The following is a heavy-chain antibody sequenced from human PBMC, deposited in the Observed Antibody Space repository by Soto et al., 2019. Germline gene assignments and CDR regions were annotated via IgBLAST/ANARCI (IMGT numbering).Heavy chain of an antibody. J-gene: IGHJ6*02. D-gene: IGHD5-18*01. Sequence: QVQLVESGGGVVQPGRSLRLSCAASGFTFSSYAMHWVRQAPGKGLEWVAVISYDGSNKYYADSVKGRFTISRDNSKNTLYLQMNSLRAEDTAVYYCARDQRGWLQHHNHYYDYYGMDVWGQGTTVTFSS. V-gene: IGHV3-30*14. CDR2: ISYDGSNK. CDR3: ARDQRGWLQHHNHYYDYYGMDV. CDR1: GFTFSSYA.